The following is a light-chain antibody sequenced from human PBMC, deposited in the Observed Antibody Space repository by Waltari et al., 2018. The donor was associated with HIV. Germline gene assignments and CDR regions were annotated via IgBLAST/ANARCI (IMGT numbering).Light chain of an antibody. CDR3: SSYTSSSSLDVV. CDR2: EVS. V-gene: IGLV2-14*03. Sequence: QSALAQPASVSGSPGQSITISCTGTSSDVGGSNYVSWYQQHPDKVPRLMIYEVSHRPSGISSRFFGSKSGYTASLTISGLQPDDEAYYYCSSYTSSSSLDVVFGGGTKLTVL. CDR1: SSDVGGSNY. J-gene: IGLJ2*01.